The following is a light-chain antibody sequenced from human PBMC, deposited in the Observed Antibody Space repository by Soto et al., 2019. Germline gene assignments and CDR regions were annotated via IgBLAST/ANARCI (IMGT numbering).Light chain of an antibody. CDR3: QQYKDWPPIT. Sequence: EIVMTQSPASLSVYPGERATLSCRASQSVDIYLAWYQQRPGQAPRLLIYDTSIRAPGIPDTFSGSGSGTEFTLTISSLQSEDVAVYYCQQYKDWPPITFGGGTKVQI. V-gene: IGKV3-15*01. J-gene: IGKJ4*01. CDR1: QSVDIY. CDR2: DTS.